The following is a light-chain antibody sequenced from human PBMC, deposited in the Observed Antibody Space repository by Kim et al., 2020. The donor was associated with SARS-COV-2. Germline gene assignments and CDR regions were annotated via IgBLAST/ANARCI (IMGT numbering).Light chain of an antibody. J-gene: IGKJ1*01. Sequence: ASPGERATLPCRASQSVSTKFAWYQQKAGQAPKLLILSASTRATGIPAHFSGSGSGAEFTLTFSRLQSQNSTFYFCQQYFEWPWTFGQGTKVDIK. CDR2: SAS. CDR3: QQYFEWPWT. CDR1: QSVSTK. V-gene: IGKV3-15*01.